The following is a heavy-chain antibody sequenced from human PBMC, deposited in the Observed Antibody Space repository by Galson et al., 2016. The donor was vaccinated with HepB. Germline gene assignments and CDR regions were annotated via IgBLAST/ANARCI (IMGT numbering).Heavy chain of an antibody. Sequence: SVKVSCKASGYTFINYGITWVRQAPGQGLEWMGWTSPYNGKTKYAENLQGRVTMTADTSTSTAYMEVRSLRSDDTAVYFCARGSRAGSAGQENDYWGQGTLVTVSS. V-gene: IGHV1-18*01. CDR1: GYTFINYG. CDR2: TSPYNGKT. CDR3: ARGSRAGSAGQENDY. D-gene: IGHD6-13*01. J-gene: IGHJ4*02.